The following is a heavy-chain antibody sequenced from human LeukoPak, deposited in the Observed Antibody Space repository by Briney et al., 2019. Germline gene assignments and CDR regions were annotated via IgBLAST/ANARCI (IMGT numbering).Heavy chain of an antibody. CDR2: INHSGST. CDR1: GGSFSGYY. J-gene: IGHJ5*02. Sequence: PSETLSLTCAVYGGSFSGYYWSWIRQPPGKGLEWIEEINHSGSTNYNPSLKSRVTISVDTPKNQFSLKLSSVTAADTAVYYCARGGGYCSSTSCYVWFDPWGQGTLVTVSS. D-gene: IGHD2-2*01. CDR3: ARGGGYCSSTSCYVWFDP. V-gene: IGHV4-34*01.